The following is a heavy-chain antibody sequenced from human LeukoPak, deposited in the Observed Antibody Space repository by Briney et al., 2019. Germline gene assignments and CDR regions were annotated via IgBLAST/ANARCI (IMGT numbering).Heavy chain of an antibody. D-gene: IGHD3-10*01. J-gene: IGHJ4*02. V-gene: IGHV4-39*07. CDR1: GGSISSSGYY. CDR3: ARGGWYGGLL. CDR2: IYYSGGT. Sequence: SETLSLTCTVSGGSISSSGYYWGWIRQPPGKGLEWIGSIYYSGGTYYNPSLKSRVTISVDTSKNQFSPKLSSVTAADTAVYYCARGGWYGGLLWGQGTLVTVSS.